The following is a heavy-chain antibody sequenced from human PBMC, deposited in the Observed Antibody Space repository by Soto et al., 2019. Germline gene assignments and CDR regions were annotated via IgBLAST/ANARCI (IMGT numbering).Heavy chain of an antibody. CDR3: AKFYAVAGTAPFNAFDI. Sequence: QVQLVESGGGVVQPGRSLRLSCAASGFTFSSYGMHWVRQAPGKGLEWVAVISYDGSNKYYADSVKGRFTISRDNSKNTLYLQMNSLRAEDTAVYYCAKFYAVAGTAPFNAFDIWGQGTMVTVSS. CDR1: GFTFSSYG. D-gene: IGHD6-19*01. J-gene: IGHJ3*02. V-gene: IGHV3-30*18. CDR2: ISYDGSNK.